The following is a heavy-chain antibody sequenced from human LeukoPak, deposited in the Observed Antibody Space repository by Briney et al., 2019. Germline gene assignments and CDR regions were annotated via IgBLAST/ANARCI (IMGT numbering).Heavy chain of an antibody. D-gene: IGHD3-22*01. CDR3: ARASDYYYFDY. CDR2: IYYSGDT. J-gene: IGHJ4*02. V-gene: IGHV4-61*01. CDR1: GASVSSNNSF. Sequence: SETLSLTCTVSGASVSSNNSFWTWIRQPPGKGLEWIGYIYYSGDTNYNPSLKSRVTMSIDTSKDRFSLKLSSVTAAGTAVFYCARASDYYYFDYWGQGTLVTVSS.